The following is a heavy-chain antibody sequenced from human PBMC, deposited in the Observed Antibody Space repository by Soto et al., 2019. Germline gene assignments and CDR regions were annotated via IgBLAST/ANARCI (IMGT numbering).Heavy chain of an antibody. V-gene: IGHV4-4*07. D-gene: IGHD6-13*01. CDR3: ARRVGGYFDY. J-gene: IGHJ4*02. Sequence: SETLSLTCTVSGGSISSQYWSWMRQPAGKGLEWIGRIYPSGSTNYNPSLKSRVSMSVDTSKNQVSLNLSSVTAADTAVYYCARRVGGYFDYCGQGTLVTVSS. CDR1: GGSISSQY. CDR2: IYPSGST.